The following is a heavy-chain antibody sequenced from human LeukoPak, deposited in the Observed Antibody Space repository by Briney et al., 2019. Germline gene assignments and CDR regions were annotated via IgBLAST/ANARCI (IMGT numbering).Heavy chain of an antibody. Sequence: SETLSLTCAVYGGSFSGYYWSWIRQPPGKGLEWFGYIYYSGSTYYNPSLKSRVTISVDTSKNQFSLKLSSVTAADTAVYYCARRKYYYDSSGEGNWFDPWGQGTLVTVSS. CDR1: GGSFSGYY. D-gene: IGHD3-22*01. J-gene: IGHJ5*02. V-gene: IGHV4-30-4*01. CDR3: ARRKYYYDSSGEGNWFDP. CDR2: IYYSGST.